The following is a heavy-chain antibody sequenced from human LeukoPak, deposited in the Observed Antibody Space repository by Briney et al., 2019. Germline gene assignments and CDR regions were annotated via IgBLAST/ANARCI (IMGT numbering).Heavy chain of an antibody. V-gene: IGHV1-24*01. D-gene: IGHD5-12*01. J-gene: IGHJ4*02. Sequence: ASVKVSCKVSGYTLTELSMHWVRQAPGKGLEWMGGFDPEDGETIYAQKFQGRVTMTEDTSTDTAYMELSSPRSEDTAVYYCATPPGSGYDPGVSYWGQGTLVTVSS. CDR2: FDPEDGET. CDR1: GYTLTELS. CDR3: ATPPGSGYDPGVSY.